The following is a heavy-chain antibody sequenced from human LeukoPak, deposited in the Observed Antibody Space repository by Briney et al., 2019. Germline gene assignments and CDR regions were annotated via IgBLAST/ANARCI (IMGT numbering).Heavy chain of an antibody. Sequence: ASVKVSCKVSGYTLTELSMHWVRQAPGKGLEWMGGFDPEDGETIYAQELQGRVTMTEDTSTDTAYMELSSLRSEDTAVYYCATSYQLLEYFDYWGQGTLVTVSS. D-gene: IGHD2-2*01. CDR3: ATSYQLLEYFDY. CDR2: FDPEDGET. V-gene: IGHV1-24*01. CDR1: GYTLTELS. J-gene: IGHJ4*02.